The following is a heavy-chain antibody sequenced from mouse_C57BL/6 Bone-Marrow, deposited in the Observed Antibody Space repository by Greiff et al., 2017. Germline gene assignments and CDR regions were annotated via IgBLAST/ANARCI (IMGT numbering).Heavy chain of an antibody. CDR1: GYTFTSYW. CDR3: ARGADYYGSSSWFAY. V-gene: IGHV1-69*01. J-gene: IGHJ3*01. Sequence: QVQLQQPGAELVMPGASVKLSCKASGYTFTSYWMHWVKQRPGQGLEWIGEIDPSDSYTNYNQKFKGKSTLTVDKSSSTAYMQLSSLTSEDSAVYYGARGADYYGSSSWFAYWGQGTLVTVSA. D-gene: IGHD1-1*01. CDR2: IDPSDSYT.